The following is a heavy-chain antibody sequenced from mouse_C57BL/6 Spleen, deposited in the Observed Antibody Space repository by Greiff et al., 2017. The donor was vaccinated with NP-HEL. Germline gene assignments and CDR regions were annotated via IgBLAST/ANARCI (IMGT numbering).Heavy chain of an antibody. D-gene: IGHD4-1*01. CDR3: AREGLGRVFAY. J-gene: IGHJ3*01. V-gene: IGHV1-64*01. CDR1: GYTFTSYW. CDR2: IHPNSGST. Sequence: VQLQQPGAELVKPGASVKLSCKASGYTFTSYWMHWVKQRPGQGLEWIGMIHPNSGSTNYNEKFKSKATLTVDKSSSTAYMQLSSLTSEDSAVYYCAREGLGRVFAYWGQGTLVTVSA.